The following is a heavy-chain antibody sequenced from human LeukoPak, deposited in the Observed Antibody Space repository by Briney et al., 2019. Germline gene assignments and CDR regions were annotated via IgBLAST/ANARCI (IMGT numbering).Heavy chain of an antibody. V-gene: IGHV3-21*01. CDR1: GFTFSSYS. CDR3: ASGDIVVVVAANRSNWFDP. D-gene: IGHD2-15*01. J-gene: IGHJ5*02. CDR2: SSNSSSYI. Sequence: GGSLRLSCAASGFTFSSYSMNRVRQAPGKGLQWCSSSSNSSSYIYYADSVKGRFTISRDNAKNSLYLQMNSLRAEDTAVYYCASGDIVVVVAANRSNWFDPWGQGTLVTVSS.